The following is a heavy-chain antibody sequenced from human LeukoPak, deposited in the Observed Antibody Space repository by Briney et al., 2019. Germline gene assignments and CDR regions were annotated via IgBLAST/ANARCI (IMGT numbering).Heavy chain of an antibody. J-gene: IGHJ4*02. V-gene: IGHV3-9*01. Sequence: PGGSLRLSCAASGFTFDDYAMHWVRQAPGKGLEWVSGISWNSGSIGYADSVKGRFTISRDNAKNSLYLQMNSLRAEDTALYYCAKDRYLGIVGATFDYWGQGTLVTVSS. CDR1: GFTFDDYA. CDR2: ISWNSGSI. D-gene: IGHD1-26*01. CDR3: AKDRYLGIVGATFDY.